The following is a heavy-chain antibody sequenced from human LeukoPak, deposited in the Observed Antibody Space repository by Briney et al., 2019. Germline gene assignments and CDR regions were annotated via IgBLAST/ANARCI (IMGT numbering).Heavy chain of an antibody. CDR1: GGTFSSYA. D-gene: IGHD5-18*01. V-gene: IGHV1-69*04. CDR2: IIPILGIA. Sequence: SVKVSCKASGGTFSSYAISWVRQAPGQGLEWMGRIIPILGIANYAQKFQGRVTITADKSTSTAYMELSSLRSEDTAVYYCARDLRVDTAMVNPFDIWGQGTMVTVSS. J-gene: IGHJ3*02. CDR3: ARDLRVDTAMVNPFDI.